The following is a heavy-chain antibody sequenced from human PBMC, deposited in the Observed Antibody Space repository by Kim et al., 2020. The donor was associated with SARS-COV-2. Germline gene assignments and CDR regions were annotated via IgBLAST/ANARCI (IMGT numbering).Heavy chain of an antibody. J-gene: IGHJ6*02. CDR1: GGSISSGGYY. V-gene: IGHV4-31*03. CDR2: IYYSGST. Sequence: SETLSLTCTVSGGSISSGGYYWSWIRQHPGKGLEWIGYIYYSGSTYYNPSLKSRVTISVDTSKNQFYLKLRSVTAADTSVYYCARDNGAKRAYGMDVCGQGTTVTVSS. D-gene: IGHD2-8*01. CDR3: ARDNGAKRAYGMDV.